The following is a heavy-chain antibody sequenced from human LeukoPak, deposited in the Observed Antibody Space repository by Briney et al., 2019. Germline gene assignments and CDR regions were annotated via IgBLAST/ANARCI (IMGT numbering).Heavy chain of an antibody. J-gene: IGHJ4*02. CDR2: IYYSGST. D-gene: IGHD6-13*01. Sequence: SETLSLTCTVSGVSISSYYWSWIRQPPGKGLEWIGYIYYSGSTNYNPSLKSRVTISVDTSKNQFSLKLSSVTAADTAVYYCARLGGSGYSSSWYYFDYWGQGTLVTVSS. CDR1: GVSISSYY. V-gene: IGHV4-59*08. CDR3: ARLGGSGYSSSWYYFDY.